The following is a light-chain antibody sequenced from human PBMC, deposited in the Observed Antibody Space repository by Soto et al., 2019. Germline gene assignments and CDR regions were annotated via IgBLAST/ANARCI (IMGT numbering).Light chain of an antibody. J-gene: IGKJ2*01. CDR1: QSVSSNY. Sequence: EIVLTQSPGSLSLSPGERATLSCRASQSVSSNYLAWYQQKPGQAPRLLIYGTSSRATGIPDRFSGTGSGTDFTLTISRLEPEDFAVYYCQQRSSSMYTFGQGTTLEIK. CDR3: QQRSSSMYT. V-gene: IGKV3-20*01. CDR2: GTS.